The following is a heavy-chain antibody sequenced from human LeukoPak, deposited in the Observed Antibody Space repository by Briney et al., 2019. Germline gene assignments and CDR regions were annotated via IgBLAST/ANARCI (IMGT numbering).Heavy chain of an antibody. J-gene: IGHJ4*02. D-gene: IGHD3-10*01. CDR2: ISSSTTHR. Sequence: GGSLRLSCAASGFTFSSYSMKWVRQAPGKGLEWVSSISSSTTHRYYADSVRGRFTISRDNAKNSLYLQMNSLRAADTAVYYCARDREILWFGEGTHIDYWGQGTLVTVSS. CDR1: GFTFSSYS. V-gene: IGHV3-21*01. CDR3: ARDREILWFGEGTHIDY.